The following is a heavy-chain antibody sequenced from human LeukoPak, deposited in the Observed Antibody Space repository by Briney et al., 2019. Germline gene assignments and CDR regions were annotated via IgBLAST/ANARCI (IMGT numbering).Heavy chain of an antibody. CDR1: GGSISSYY. Sequence: SETLSLTCTVSGGSISSYYWSWIRQPPGKGLEWIGYIYYSGSTNYNPSLKSQVTISVDTSKNQFSLKLSSVTAADTAVYYCARGRYFDWLAFDYWGQGTLVTVSS. V-gene: IGHV4-59*01. J-gene: IGHJ4*02. D-gene: IGHD3-9*01. CDR2: IYYSGST. CDR3: ARGRYFDWLAFDY.